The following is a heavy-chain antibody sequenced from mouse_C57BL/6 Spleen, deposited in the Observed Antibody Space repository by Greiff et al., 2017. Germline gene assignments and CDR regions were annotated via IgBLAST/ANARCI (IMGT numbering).Heavy chain of an antibody. Sequence: QVQLQQPGTELVKPGASVKLSCKASGYTFTSYWMHWVKQRPGQGLAWIGNINPSYGGTNYNEKFNSKATLTVDKSSSTAYLQLSSLPSEDSAVYYCGRREIYYDDEGGFYYWGQGTTLTVSS. J-gene: IGHJ2*01. V-gene: IGHV1-53*01. CDR1: GYTFTSYW. D-gene: IGHD2-4*01. CDR2: INPSYGGT. CDR3: GRREIYYDDEGGFYY.